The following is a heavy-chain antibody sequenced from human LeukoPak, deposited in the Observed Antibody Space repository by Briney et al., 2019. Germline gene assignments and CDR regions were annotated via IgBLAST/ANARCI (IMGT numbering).Heavy chain of an antibody. D-gene: IGHD6-13*01. V-gene: IGHV1-69*05. CDR2: IFPIFGTA. J-gene: IGHJ3*02. CDR1: GGTFNSYA. CDR3: ARDRGERDSSWSLPAHGFDI. Sequence: ASVKVSCEASGGTFNSYAINWVRQAPGQGLEWMGRIFPIFGTANYAQKFQGRVTVTTDESTNTAYMELSSLRPEDTAMYYCARDRGERDSSWSLPAHGFDIWGQGTMVTVSS.